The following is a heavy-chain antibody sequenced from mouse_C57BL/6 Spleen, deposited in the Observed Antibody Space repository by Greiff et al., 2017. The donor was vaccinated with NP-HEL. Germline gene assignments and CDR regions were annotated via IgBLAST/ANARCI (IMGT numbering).Heavy chain of an antibody. V-gene: IGHV5-17*01. D-gene: IGHD4-1*01. J-gene: IGHJ4*01. CDR3: ARPTLGRGAMDY. CDR2: ISSGSSTI. CDR1: GFTFSDYG. Sequence: EVKLVESGGGLVKPGGSLKLSCAASGFTFSDYGMHWVRQAPEKGLEWVAYISSGSSTIYYADTVKGRFTISRDNAKNTLFLQMTSLRSEDTAMYYCARPTLGRGAMDYWGQGTSVTVSS.